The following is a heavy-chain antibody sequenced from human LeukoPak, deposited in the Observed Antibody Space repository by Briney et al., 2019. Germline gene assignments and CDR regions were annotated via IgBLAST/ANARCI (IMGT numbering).Heavy chain of an antibody. Sequence: PSETLSLTCTVSGGSISSYYWSWIRQPPGKGLEWIGEINHSGSTNYNPSLKSRVTISVDTSKNQFSLKLSSVTAADTAVYYCARQSDIVVVPAAFYYFDYWGQGTLVTVSS. V-gene: IGHV4-34*01. J-gene: IGHJ4*02. CDR1: GGSISSYY. CDR2: INHSGST. D-gene: IGHD2-2*01. CDR3: ARQSDIVVVPAAFYYFDY.